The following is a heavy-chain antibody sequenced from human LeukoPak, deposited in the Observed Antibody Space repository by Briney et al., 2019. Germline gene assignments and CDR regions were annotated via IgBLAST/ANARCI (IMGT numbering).Heavy chain of an antibody. CDR1: GGSISSYY. V-gene: IGHV4-59*01. Sequence: SETLSLTCTVSGGSISSYYWSWLRQPPGKGLEWIGYIYYSGSTNYNPSLKSRVTISVDTSKNQFSLKLSSVTAADTAVYYCARSGFYGDYTFYYRGQGTLGTGSS. J-gene: IGHJ4*02. CDR3: ARSGFYGDYTFYY. CDR2: IYYSGST. D-gene: IGHD4-17*01.